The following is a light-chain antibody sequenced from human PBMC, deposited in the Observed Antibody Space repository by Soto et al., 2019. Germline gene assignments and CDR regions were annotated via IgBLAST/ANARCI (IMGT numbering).Light chain of an antibody. Sequence: QSVLTQPPSVSAAPGQRVTISCSGSSSNIGHNYVSWYQQLPGTAPRLLIYDNTKRPSGIPDRFAGSKSGTSATLVITGLQTGDEADYYCGTWDSSLSVVLFGGGTKVTV. V-gene: IGLV1-51*01. CDR3: GTWDSSLSVVL. CDR2: DNT. J-gene: IGLJ2*01. CDR1: SSNIGHNY.